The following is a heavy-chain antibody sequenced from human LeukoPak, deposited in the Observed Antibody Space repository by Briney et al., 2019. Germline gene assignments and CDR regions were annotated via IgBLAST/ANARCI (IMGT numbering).Heavy chain of an antibody. D-gene: IGHD6-19*01. CDR2: INSDGTST. V-gene: IGHV3-74*01. J-gene: IGHJ4*02. CDR1: GSTISANY. CDR3: LMYTNGWN. Sequence: GGSLRLSCAVSGSTISANYMHWIRQAPGKGLVWVSRINSDGTSTTYADSVKGRFTISRDNAKNMLYLQMNSLRAEDTAMYYCLMYTNGWNWGQGALVTVSS.